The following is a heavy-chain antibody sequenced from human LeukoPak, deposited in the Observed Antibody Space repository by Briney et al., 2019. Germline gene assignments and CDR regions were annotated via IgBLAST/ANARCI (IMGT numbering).Heavy chain of an antibody. Sequence: PSETLSLTCTVSGGSISSYYWSWIRQPAGKGLEWIGRIYTSGSNNYNPSLKSRVTMSVDMSKNQFSLKLSSVTAADTAVYYCARGHNVRLLWFGELLEPGDNWFDPWGQGTLVTVSS. CDR1: GGSISSYY. D-gene: IGHD3-10*01. V-gene: IGHV4-4*07. J-gene: IGHJ5*02. CDR2: IYTSGSN. CDR3: ARGHNVRLLWFGELLEPGDNWFDP.